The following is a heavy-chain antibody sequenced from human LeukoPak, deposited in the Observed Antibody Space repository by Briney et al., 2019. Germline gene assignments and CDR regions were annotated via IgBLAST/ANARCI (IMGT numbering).Heavy chain of an antibody. CDR1: GFTFSSYA. Sequence: GGSLRLSCAASGFTFSSYAMSWVRQAPGKGLEWVSAISGSGGSTYYADSVKGRFTISRDNPKNALYLQMNSLRAEDTAVYYCAKVRHDFWSGYPHPKIWGQGTLVTVSS. CDR3: AKVRHDFWSGYPHPKI. CDR2: ISGSGGST. J-gene: IGHJ4*02. D-gene: IGHD3-3*01. V-gene: IGHV3-23*01.